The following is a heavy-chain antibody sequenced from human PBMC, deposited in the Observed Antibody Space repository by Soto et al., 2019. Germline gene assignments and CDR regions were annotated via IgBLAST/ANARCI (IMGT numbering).Heavy chain of an antibody. V-gene: IGHV4-4*02. CDR3: ARVVLSITRGAFDA. CDR1: GGSISSSHW. D-gene: IGHD1-20*01. CDR2: ISHSGTS. J-gene: IGHJ3*01. Sequence: QVQLQESGPGLVKPSGTLSLTCAVSGGSISSSHWWTWVRQSPGKGLEYIGEISHSGTSNSNPSLKSRVTLSVDKSKNPLSLTLTSVTAADTAVYYCARVVLSITRGAFDAWGQGTPVIVSS.